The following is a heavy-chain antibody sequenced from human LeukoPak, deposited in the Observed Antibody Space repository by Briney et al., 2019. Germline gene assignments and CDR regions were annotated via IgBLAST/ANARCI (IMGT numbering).Heavy chain of an antibody. D-gene: IGHD4-17*01. CDR2: IIPILGIA. Sequence: ASVTVSCKASGGTFSSYAISWVRQAPGQGLEWMGRIIPILGIANYAQKFQGRVTITADKSTSTAYMELSSLRSEDTAVYYCARGMTTVTTRPFDPWGQGTLVTVSS. CDR3: ARGMTTVTTRPFDP. J-gene: IGHJ5*02. V-gene: IGHV1-69*04. CDR1: GGTFSSYA.